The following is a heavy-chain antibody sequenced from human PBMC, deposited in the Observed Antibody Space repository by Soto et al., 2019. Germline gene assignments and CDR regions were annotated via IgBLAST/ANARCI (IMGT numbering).Heavy chain of an antibody. J-gene: IGHJ4*02. CDR2: INAGNGNT. D-gene: IGHD1-26*01. Sequence: GPSVKVSCKASGYTFTSYAMHWVRQAPGQRLEWMGWINAGNGNTKYSQKFQGRVTITRDTSASTAYMELRSLRFEDTAVYYCAGSGFWHQPLGYWGKGTLVTVSS. CDR1: GYTFTSYA. V-gene: IGHV1-3*01. CDR3: AGSGFWHQPLGY.